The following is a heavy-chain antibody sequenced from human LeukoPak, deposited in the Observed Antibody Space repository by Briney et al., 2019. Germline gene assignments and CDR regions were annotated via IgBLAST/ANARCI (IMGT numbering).Heavy chain of an antibody. V-gene: IGHV3-30*04. CDR3: ARGGYRLLYSPFDY. CDR1: GFTFSSYA. J-gene: IGHJ4*02. Sequence: GRSLRLSCAASGFTFSSYAMHWVRQAPGKGLEWVAVISYDGSNKYYADSVKGRFTISRDNSKNTLYLQMNSLRAEDTAVYYCARGGYRLLYSPFDYWGQGTLVTVSS. D-gene: IGHD2-2*02. CDR2: ISYDGSNK.